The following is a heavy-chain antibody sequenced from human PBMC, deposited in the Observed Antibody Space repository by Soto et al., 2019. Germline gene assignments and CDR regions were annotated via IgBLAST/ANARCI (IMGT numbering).Heavy chain of an antibody. V-gene: IGHV4-59*01. Sequence: QVQLKESGPGLVKPSETLALTRTVSGGSIGSYYWSWIRQPPGRGLEWIGCVYYSDGTNYNPSLKSRVTMSMDKSNNQFSLRLSSVTAADTAVYYCARTESSSWSFFYYGMDVWGQGTTVTVSS. CDR3: ARTESSSWSFFYYGMDV. D-gene: IGHD6-13*01. CDR2: VYYSDGT. CDR1: GGSIGSYY. J-gene: IGHJ6*02.